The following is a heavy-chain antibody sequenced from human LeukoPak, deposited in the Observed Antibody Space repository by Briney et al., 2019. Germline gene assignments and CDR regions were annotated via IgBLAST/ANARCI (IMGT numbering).Heavy chain of an antibody. CDR2: IWYDGSNK. J-gene: IGHJ1*01. CDR1: GFTFSSYG. Sequence: GGSLRLSCAASGFTFSSYGMHWVRQAPGKGLEWVAVIWYDGSNKYYADSVKGRFTISRDNSKNTLYLQMNSLRAEDTAVYYCARGLTYYYDSSGFQHWGQGTLVTVSS. CDR3: ARGLTYYYDSSGFQH. V-gene: IGHV3-33*01. D-gene: IGHD3-22*01.